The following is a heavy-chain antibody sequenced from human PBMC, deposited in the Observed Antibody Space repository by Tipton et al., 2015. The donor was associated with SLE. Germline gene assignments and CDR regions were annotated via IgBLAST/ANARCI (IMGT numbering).Heavy chain of an antibody. D-gene: IGHD4-17*01. CDR1: GASITSGIYY. V-gene: IGHV4-31*03. CDR2: VSKSGST. J-gene: IGHJ2*01. CDR3: ARIVFYGVSYWYFDL. Sequence: TLSLTCIVSGASITSGIYYWGWVRRNPWVGLERIGFVSKSGSTPYNPSLRSRIAISLDTSENQFSLNVQSVTAADTAVYFCARIVFYGVSYWYFDLWGRGTLVTVSS.